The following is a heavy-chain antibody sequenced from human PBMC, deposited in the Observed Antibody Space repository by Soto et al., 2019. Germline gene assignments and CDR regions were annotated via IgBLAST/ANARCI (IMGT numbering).Heavy chain of an antibody. V-gene: IGHV1-18*01. CDR2: INTYNGNT. D-gene: IGHD2-15*01. Sequence: ASVKVSCKASGYTFTRYGIGWARQAPGQGLEWMGWINTYNGNTNYAQNVQGRVTLTTDTSTSTAYMELRSLRSEDTAVYYCARVTICSGGSCPQYYFDYWGQGTLVTVSS. CDR3: ARVTICSGGSCPQYYFDY. J-gene: IGHJ4*02. CDR1: GYTFTRYG.